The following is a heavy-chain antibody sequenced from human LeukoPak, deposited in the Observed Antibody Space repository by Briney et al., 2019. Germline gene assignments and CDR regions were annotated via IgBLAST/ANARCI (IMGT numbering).Heavy chain of an antibody. CDR1: GFTFGDYA. V-gene: IGHV3-49*03. Sequence: PGGSLRLSCSASGFTFGDYAMSWFRQAPGKGLEWVGFIRSKAYGGTTEYAASVKGRFTISRDDSKSIAYLQMNSLKTEDTAVYYCTRSIVVVTASADYWGQGTLVTLSS. CDR2: IRSKAYGGTT. J-gene: IGHJ4*02. CDR3: TRSIVVVTASADY. D-gene: IGHD2-21*02.